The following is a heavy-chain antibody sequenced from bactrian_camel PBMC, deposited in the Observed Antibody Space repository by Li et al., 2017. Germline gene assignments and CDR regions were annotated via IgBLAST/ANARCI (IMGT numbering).Heavy chain of an antibody. J-gene: IGHJ4*01. V-gene: IGHV3S55*01. D-gene: IGHD2*01. Sequence: HVQLVESGGGSVQAGGSLRHSCAASGDTIGRYCMGWFRQIPDREREGVAGIESDGSTSYADSVKGRFTISQDSAKNILYLQMNSLKPEDTALYYCATTRRLYGGPGLDYNYWGQGTQVTVS. CDR3: ATTRRLYGGPGLDYNY. CDR1: GDTIGRYC. CDR2: IESDGST.